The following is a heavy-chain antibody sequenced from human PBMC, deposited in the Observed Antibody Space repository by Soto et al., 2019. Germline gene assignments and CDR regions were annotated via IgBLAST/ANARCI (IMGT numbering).Heavy chain of an antibody. D-gene: IGHD3-3*01. Sequence: EVQLVESGGGLVQPGGSLRLSCAASGFTFSGYEMNWVRQAPGKGLEWISYISGSGTTIYYADSVKGRFTISRDNAKKSRYLQMNSLRAEDTAVYYCAREVTVFGVIIPTPMDFWGQGTTVTVSS. CDR3: AREVTVFGVIIPTPMDF. CDR1: GFTFSGYE. V-gene: IGHV3-48*03. CDR2: ISGSGTTI. J-gene: IGHJ6*02.